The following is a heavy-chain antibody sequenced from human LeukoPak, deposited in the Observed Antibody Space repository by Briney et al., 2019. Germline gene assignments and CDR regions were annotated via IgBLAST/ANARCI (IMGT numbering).Heavy chain of an antibody. J-gene: IGHJ4*02. CDR2: IYSGGST. Sequence: GGSLRPSCAASGFTVSSNYMSWVRQAPGKGLEWVSVIYSGGSTYYADSVKGRFTISRDNSKNTLYLQMNNLRAEDTALYYCARGRGYFDYWGQGTLVTVSS. CDR1: GFTVSSNY. V-gene: IGHV3-66*02. D-gene: IGHD1-26*01. CDR3: ARGRGYFDY.